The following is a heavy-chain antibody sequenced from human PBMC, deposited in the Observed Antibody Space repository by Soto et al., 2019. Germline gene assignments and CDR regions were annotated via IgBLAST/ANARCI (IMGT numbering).Heavy chain of an antibody. J-gene: IGHJ3*02. CDR3: GRHRGGVYYYDSSGLGAFDI. CDR2: IYPGDTDT. CDR1: GYSFTSYW. Sequence: GESLKISCKGSGYSFTSYWIGWVRQTPGKGLEWMGIIYPGDTDTRYSPSFQGQFTISAYKSIRTAYLQCNSLKAADTAVYYCGRHRGGVYYYDSSGLGAFDIWGQGTMVTVSS. V-gene: IGHV5-51*01. D-gene: IGHD3-22*01.